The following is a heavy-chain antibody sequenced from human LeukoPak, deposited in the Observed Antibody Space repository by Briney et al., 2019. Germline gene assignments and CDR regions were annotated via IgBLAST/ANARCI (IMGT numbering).Heavy chain of an antibody. D-gene: IGHD2-21*02. CDR3: ARDPGIVVVTAIQGDAFDI. J-gene: IGHJ3*02. CDR2: INHSGST. CDR1: GGSFSGYY. V-gene: IGHV4-34*01. Sequence: PSETLSLTCAVYGGSFSGYYWSWIRQPPGKGLEWIGEINHSGSTNYNPSLKSRVTISVDTSKNQFSLKLSSVTAADTAVYYCARDPGIVVVTAIQGDAFDIWGQGTMVTVSS.